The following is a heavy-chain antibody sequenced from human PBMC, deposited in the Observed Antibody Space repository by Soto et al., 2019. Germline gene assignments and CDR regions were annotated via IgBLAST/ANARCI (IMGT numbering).Heavy chain of an antibody. CDR3: ARGPGGFGELFLDF. Sequence: SETLSLTCTVSGGSINSGGYYWSWIRQHPGEGLECLGAIYYSGSPYYNPSLKSRVSISVDSSKNQFSLKLSSVTAADTAMYYCARGPGGFGELFLDFWGQGTLVTVSS. D-gene: IGHD3-10*01. CDR2: IYYSGSP. CDR1: GGSINSGGYY. J-gene: IGHJ4*02. V-gene: IGHV4-31*03.